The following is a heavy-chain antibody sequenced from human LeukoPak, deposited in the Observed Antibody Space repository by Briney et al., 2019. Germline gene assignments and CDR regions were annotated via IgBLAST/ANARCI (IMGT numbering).Heavy chain of an antibody. CDR2: IYYSGST. V-gene: IGHV4-59*01. CDR1: GGSISSYY. J-gene: IGHJ6*03. Sequence: SETLSLTCTVSGGSISSYYWSWIRQPPGKGLEWIGYIYYSGSTNYNPSLKSRVTISVDTSKNQFSLKLSSVTAADTAVYCCARGYDFWSGYYKDYYYYMDVWGKGTTVTVSS. CDR3: ARGYDFWSGYYKDYYYYMDV. D-gene: IGHD3-3*01.